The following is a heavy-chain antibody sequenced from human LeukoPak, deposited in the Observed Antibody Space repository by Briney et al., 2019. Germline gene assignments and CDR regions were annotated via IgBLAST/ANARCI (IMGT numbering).Heavy chain of an antibody. CDR3: ARGGSYNYGY. CDR2: TYHRSKWYN. V-gene: IGHV6-1*01. Sequence: SQTLSLTCATSGGSSSSNRVAWHCIRQSPSRGLEWLGRTYHRSKWYNDYALSVKSRISDNPDTPKNQFSLQMNSGTPVPTAVYYSARGGSYNYGYRGQVTLVTVSS. D-gene: IGHD1-26*01. CDR1: GGSSSSNRVA. J-gene: IGHJ4*02.